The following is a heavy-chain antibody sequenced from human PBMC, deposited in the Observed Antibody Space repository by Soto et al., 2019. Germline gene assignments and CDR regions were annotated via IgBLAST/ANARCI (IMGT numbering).Heavy chain of an antibody. V-gene: IGHV1-8*01. CDR3: ARVGWITGTTHKYYFDY. CDR2: MNPNSGNT. Sequence: ASVKVSFKASGYTFTSYDINWVRQATGQGLEWMGWMNPNSGNTGYAQKFQGRVTMTRNTSISTAYMELSSLRSEDTAVYYCARVGWITGTTHKYYFDYWGQGTLVTVSS. CDR1: GYTFTSYD. D-gene: IGHD1-20*01. J-gene: IGHJ4*02.